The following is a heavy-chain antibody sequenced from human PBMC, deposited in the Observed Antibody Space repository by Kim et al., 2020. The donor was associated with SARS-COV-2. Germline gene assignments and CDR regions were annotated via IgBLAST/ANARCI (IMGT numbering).Heavy chain of an antibody. D-gene: IGHD6-13*01. CDR3: ARSASSSWYFFDY. Sequence: YAQKFQGRVTITADESTSTAYMELSSLRSEDTAVYYCARSASSSWYFFDYWGQGTLVTVSS. V-gene: IGHV1-69*01. J-gene: IGHJ4*02.